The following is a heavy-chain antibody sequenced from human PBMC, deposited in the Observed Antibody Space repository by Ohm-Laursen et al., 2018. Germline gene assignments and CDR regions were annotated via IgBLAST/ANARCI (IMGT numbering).Heavy chain of an antibody. CDR1: GFTFSGFE. D-gene: IGHD1-26*01. V-gene: IGHV3-48*03. Sequence: GSLRLSCAASGFTFSGFEMNWVRQAPGKGLEWVSYIGSSGSPIYYAHSVKGRFTISRDNAKSSLYLQMNSLRAEDTAVYHCARDNLEGGSTHELDYWGQGTLVTVSS. CDR2: IGSSGSPI. J-gene: IGHJ4*02. CDR3: ARDNLEGGSTHELDY.